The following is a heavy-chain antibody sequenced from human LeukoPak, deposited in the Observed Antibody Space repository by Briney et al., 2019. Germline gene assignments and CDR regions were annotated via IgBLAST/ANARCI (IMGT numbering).Heavy chain of an antibody. D-gene: IGHD3-10*01. CDR1: GGSISSSSYY. V-gene: IGHV4-39*01. Sequence: SETLSLTCTVSGGSISSSSYYWGWIRQPPGKGLEWIGSIYYSGSTYYHPSLKGRVTISVDTSKNQFSLKLSSVTAADTAVYYCAAFRGSPIDIWGQGTMVTVSS. J-gene: IGHJ3*02. CDR3: AAFRGSPIDI. CDR2: IYYSGST.